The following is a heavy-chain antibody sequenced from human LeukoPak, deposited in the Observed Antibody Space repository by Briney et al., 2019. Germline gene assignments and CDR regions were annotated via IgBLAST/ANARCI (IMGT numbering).Heavy chain of an antibody. D-gene: IGHD3-22*01. CDR1: GYTFTSYG. J-gene: IGHJ4*02. CDR2: ISAYNGNT. V-gene: IGHV1-18*01. Sequence: ASVKVSCKASGYTFTSYGISWVRQAPGQGLEWMGWISAYNGNTNYAQKLQGRVTMTTDTSTSTAYMELRSLRSDDTAVYYCARDRTYLAYYYDSSGYQTFDYWGQGTLVTVSS. CDR3: ARDRTYLAYYYDSSGYQTFDY.